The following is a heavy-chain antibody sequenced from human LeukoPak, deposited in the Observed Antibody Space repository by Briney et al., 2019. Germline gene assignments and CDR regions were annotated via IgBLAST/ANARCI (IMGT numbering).Heavy chain of an antibody. V-gene: IGHV1-69*04. J-gene: IGHJ4*02. CDR1: GYIFSSYG. D-gene: IGHD5-24*01. CDR3: ARGGRDGYNYDFDY. Sequence: SVKVSCKASGYIFSSYGISWVRQAPGQGLEWMGRIIPILGIANYAQKFQGRVTITADKSTSTAYMELSSLRSEDTAVYYCARGGRDGYNYDFDYWGQGTLVTVSS. CDR2: IIPILGIA.